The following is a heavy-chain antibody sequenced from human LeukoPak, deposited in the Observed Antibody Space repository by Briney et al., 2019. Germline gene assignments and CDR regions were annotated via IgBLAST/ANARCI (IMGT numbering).Heavy chain of an antibody. Sequence: GGSLRLSCAASGFTFSSYSMNWVRQAPGKGLEWVSSISSSSTYIYYADSVKGRFTVSRDNAKNSLYLQMNSLRAEDAAVYFCASQYTSSRIFDDWGQGTLVTVSS. V-gene: IGHV3-21*01. CDR2: ISSSSTYI. CDR1: GFTFSSYS. D-gene: IGHD6-13*01. CDR3: ASQYTSSRIFDD. J-gene: IGHJ4*02.